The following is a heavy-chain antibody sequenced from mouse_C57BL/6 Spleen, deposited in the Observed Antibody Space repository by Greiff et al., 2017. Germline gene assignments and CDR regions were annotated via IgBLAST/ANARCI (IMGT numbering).Heavy chain of an antibody. Sequence: QVQLQQSGAELVKPGASVKMSCKASGYTFTSYWITWVKQRPGQGLEWIGDIYPGSGSTNYNEKFKSKATLTVDTSSSTAYMQLSSLTSEDSAVYYCARNPYYDYDNYYAMDYWGQGTSVTVSS. CDR3: ARNPYYDYDNYYAMDY. J-gene: IGHJ4*01. CDR2: IYPGSGST. CDR1: GYTFTSYW. D-gene: IGHD2-4*01. V-gene: IGHV1-55*01.